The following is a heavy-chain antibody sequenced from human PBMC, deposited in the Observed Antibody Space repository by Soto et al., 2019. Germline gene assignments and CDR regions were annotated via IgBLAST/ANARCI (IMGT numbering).Heavy chain of an antibody. Sequence: GGSLRLSCVTYGFTFSGSAMHWVRQASGRGLEWVGRIRSKANNYATEYAASVKGRFTISRDDSKNTVYLQMNSLKTEDTAVYYCAKERSVVATTPDFDYWGQGTLVTVSS. CDR1: GFTFSGSA. D-gene: IGHD5-12*01. CDR3: AKERSVVATTPDFDY. CDR2: IRSKANNYAT. J-gene: IGHJ4*02. V-gene: IGHV3-73*01.